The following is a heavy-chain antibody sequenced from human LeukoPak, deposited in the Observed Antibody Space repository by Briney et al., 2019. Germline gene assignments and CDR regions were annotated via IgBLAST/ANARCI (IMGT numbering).Heavy chain of an antibody. D-gene: IGHD4-17*01. Sequence: PGGSLRLPCAASGFTVSSNYMSWVRQAPGKGLEWVSVIYSGGSTYYADSVKGRFTISRDNSKNTLYLQMNSLKTEDTAVYYCTTFDYAAFDHWGQGTLVTVSS. CDR3: TTFDYAAFDH. J-gene: IGHJ4*02. CDR2: IYSGGST. CDR1: GFTVSSNY. V-gene: IGHV3-53*01.